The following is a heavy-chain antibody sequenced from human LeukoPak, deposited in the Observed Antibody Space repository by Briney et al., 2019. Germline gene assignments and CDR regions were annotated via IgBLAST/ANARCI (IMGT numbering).Heavy chain of an antibody. V-gene: IGHV3-30*04. CDR1: GFTFSSYA. CDR2: ISYDGSNK. CDR3: IRDFRSADL. Sequence: PGGSLRLSCAASGFTFSSYAMHWVRQAPGKGLEWVAVISYDGSNKYYADSVKGRFTISRGNAKNTVYLEMNSLSVEDTATYYCIRDFRSADLWGQGTLVTVTS. J-gene: IGHJ5*02.